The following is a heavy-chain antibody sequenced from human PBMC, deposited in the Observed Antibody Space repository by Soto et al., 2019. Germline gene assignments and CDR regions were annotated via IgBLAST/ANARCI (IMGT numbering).Heavy chain of an antibody. J-gene: IGHJ4*02. Sequence: SLRLSWAASGFSFSNPAMSWVRQAPGKGLEWVSAISSSGDNTYYADSVKGQFTISRDNSKNTLYLQMNSLRAEDTATFYCASNAEYNGYDPFDYWCQGTLVTVSS. CDR2: ISSSGDNT. CDR1: GFSFSNPA. V-gene: IGHV3-23*01. D-gene: IGHD5-12*01. CDR3: ASNAEYNGYDPFDY.